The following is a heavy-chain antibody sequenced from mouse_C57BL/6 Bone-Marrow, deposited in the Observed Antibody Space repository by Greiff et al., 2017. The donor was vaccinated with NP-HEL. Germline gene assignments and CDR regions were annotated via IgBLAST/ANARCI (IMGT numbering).Heavy chain of an antibody. J-gene: IGHJ3*01. V-gene: IGHV5-9-1*02. D-gene: IGHD2-1*01. CDR3: TRDYYALAY. CDR2: ISSGGDYI. Sequence: DVMLVESGEGLVKPGGSLKLSCAASGFTFSSYAMSWVRQTPEKRLEWVAYISSGGDYIYYADTVKGRFTISRDNARNTLYLQMSSLKSEDTAMYYCTRDYYALAYWGQGTLVTVSA. CDR1: GFTFSSYA.